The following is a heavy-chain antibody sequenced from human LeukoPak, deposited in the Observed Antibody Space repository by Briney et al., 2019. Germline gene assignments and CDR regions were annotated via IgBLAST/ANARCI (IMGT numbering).Heavy chain of an antibody. CDR1: GGSISSSSYY. CDR2: IYYSGSP. Sequence: KSSETLSLTCTVSGGSISSSSYYWGWIRQPPGKGLEWIGSIYYSGSPYYNPSLKSRFTISVDTSKNQFSLKLSSVTAADTAVYYCARQWGRGDIYYFDYWGQGTLVTVSS. CDR3: ARQWGRGDIYYFDY. J-gene: IGHJ4*02. V-gene: IGHV4-39*01. D-gene: IGHD3-10*01.